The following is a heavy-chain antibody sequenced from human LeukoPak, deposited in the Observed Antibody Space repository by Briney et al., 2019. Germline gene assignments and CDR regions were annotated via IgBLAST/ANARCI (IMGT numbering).Heavy chain of an antibody. CDR2: IYYSGST. V-gene: IGHV4-31*03. CDR1: GGSISSGDYY. CDR3: ARGRDGYRAAHFGY. Sequence: SQTLSLTCTVSGGSISSGDYYWSWIRQHPGKGLEWIGYIYYSGSTYYNPSLKSRVTISVDTSKNQFSLKLSSVTAADTAVYYCARGRDGYRAAHFGYWGQGTLVTVSS. J-gene: IGHJ4*02. D-gene: IGHD5-24*01.